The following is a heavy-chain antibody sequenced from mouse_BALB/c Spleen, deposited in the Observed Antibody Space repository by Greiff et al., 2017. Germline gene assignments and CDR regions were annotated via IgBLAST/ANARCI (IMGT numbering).Heavy chain of an antibody. J-gene: IGHJ3*01. Sequence: VQLQQSGPGLVKPSQSLSLTCTVTGYSITSDYAWNWIRQFPGNKLEWMGYISYSGSTSYNPSLKSRISITRDTSKNQFFLQLNSVTTEDTATYYCARETDGNLRFPAWFAYWGQGTLVTVSA. CDR3: ARETDGNLRFPAWFAY. V-gene: IGHV3-2*02. CDR1: GYSITSDYA. D-gene: IGHD2-1*01. CDR2: ISYSGST.